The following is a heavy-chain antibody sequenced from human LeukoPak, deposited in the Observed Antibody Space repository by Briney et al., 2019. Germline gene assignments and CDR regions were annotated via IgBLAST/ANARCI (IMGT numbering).Heavy chain of an antibody. D-gene: IGHD2-2*01. CDR3: ARQVDTSRGAV. CDR1: GGSISSYY. V-gene: IGHV4-39*01. J-gene: IGHJ6*04. CDR2: IYYSGST. Sequence: PSETLSLTCTVSGGSISSYYWGWIRQPPGKGLEWIGSIYYSGSTYYNPSLKGRVTISVDTSKNQFSLKLSSVTAADTAVYYCARQVDTSRGAVWGKGTTVTVSS.